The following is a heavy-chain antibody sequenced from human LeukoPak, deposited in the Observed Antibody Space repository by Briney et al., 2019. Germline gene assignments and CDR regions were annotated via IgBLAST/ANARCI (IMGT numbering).Heavy chain of an antibody. Sequence: SLRLSCAASGFTFDDYAMHWVRQAPGKGLEWVSGISWNSGSIGYADAVKGRFTISRDNAKNTLYLQMNSLRAEDTAVYYCARGATYAYYQDYWGQGTLVTVSS. CDR3: ARGATYAYYQDY. CDR1: GFTFDDYA. D-gene: IGHD1-26*01. V-gene: IGHV3-9*01. J-gene: IGHJ4*02. CDR2: ISWNSGSI.